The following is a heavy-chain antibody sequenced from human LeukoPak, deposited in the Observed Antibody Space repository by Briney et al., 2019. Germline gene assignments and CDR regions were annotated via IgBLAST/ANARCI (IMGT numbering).Heavy chain of an antibody. J-gene: IGHJ6*02. CDR2: MNSDGSNT. Sequence: GGSLRLSCAASGFTFSGVWLQWVRQAPGKGLVWVSRMNSDGSNTNYADSVKGRFTISRDNAKNTLYLQMNSLSAEDTAVYYCARETFIALDVWGQGTTVTVSS. D-gene: IGHD2/OR15-2a*01. CDR1: GFTFSGVW. CDR3: ARETFIALDV. V-gene: IGHV3-74*01.